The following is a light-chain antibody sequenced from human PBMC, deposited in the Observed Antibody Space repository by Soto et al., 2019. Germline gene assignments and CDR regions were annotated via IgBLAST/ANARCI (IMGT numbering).Light chain of an antibody. V-gene: IGKV3-20*01. CDR2: GAS. CDR1: QSVTSS. Sequence: IVLTQSPGTLSLSPGERVTLSCRASQSVTSSLAWYQQKPGQAPRLLIYGASSRATGIPDRFSGSGSGTDFTLTISRLEAEDFALYYSQKYGGSPLTFGGGTKVDIK. CDR3: QKYGGSPLT. J-gene: IGKJ4*01.